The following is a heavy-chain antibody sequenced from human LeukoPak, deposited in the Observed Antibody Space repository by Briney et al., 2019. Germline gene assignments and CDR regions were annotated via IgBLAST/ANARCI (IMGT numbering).Heavy chain of an antibody. CDR2: IYYNGST. V-gene: IGHV4-59*08. J-gene: IGHJ4*02. D-gene: IGHD3-10*01. CDR3: ARGLNPYYFGSGSYYFDY. CDR1: GGSISSYY. Sequence: SETLSLTCTVSGGSISSYYWTWIRQPPGKGLEWIGIIYYNGSTYYNPSLKSRVTISVYTSKNLFSLKLSSVTAADTAVYYCARGLNPYYFGSGSYYFDYWGQGTLVTVSS.